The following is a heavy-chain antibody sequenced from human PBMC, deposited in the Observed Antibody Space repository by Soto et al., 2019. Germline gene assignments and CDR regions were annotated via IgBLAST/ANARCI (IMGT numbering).Heavy chain of an antibody. CDR1: RASINYGGYF. CDR3: ARGRRVPTTRSLFEY. CDR2: IYYNGTI. Sequence: QVQLQESGPGLVKPSQTLSLTCTVSRASINYGGYFWNWIRQRPGKGLEWIGSIYYNGTIYYNPSLQGRVAISADTSKKQFLLNLSSVTVADTAVYYCARGRRVPTTRSLFEYWGQGTLVTVSS. D-gene: IGHD2-15*01. J-gene: IGHJ4*02. V-gene: IGHV4-31*03.